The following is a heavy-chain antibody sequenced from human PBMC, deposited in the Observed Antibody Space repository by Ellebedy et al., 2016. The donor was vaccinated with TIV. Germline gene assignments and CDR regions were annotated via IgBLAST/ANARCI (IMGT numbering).Heavy chain of an antibody. D-gene: IGHD5-12*01. V-gene: IGHV3-74*01. CDR2: IVDDGSRT. CDR1: GFTFSGYW. Sequence: GESLKISXAASGFTFSGYWMHWVRQAPGKGLVWVSRIVDDGSRTTYADSVKGRFTISRDNAKNTLFLQMNSLRVEDTAVYYCGRGYSFGAGSAGYWGQGTQVTVSS. CDR3: GRGYSFGAGSAGY. J-gene: IGHJ4*02.